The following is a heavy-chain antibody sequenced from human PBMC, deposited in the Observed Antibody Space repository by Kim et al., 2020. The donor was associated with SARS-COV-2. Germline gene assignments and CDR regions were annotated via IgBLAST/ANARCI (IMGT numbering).Heavy chain of an antibody. V-gene: IGHV1-18*01. CDR3: ARDHPMYSNSVDWFDA. J-gene: IGHJ5*02. CDR1: GYTFNSYA. Sequence: ASVKVSCKASGYTFNSYAITWVRQSPGQGLEWLGWISAFNGNTKYAKKFQRRVTITTDTSTTTVYMEMTSLRSDDTAVSYCARDHPMYSNSVDWFDAWGQGTLVTVSS. CDR2: ISAFNGNT. D-gene: IGHD4-4*01.